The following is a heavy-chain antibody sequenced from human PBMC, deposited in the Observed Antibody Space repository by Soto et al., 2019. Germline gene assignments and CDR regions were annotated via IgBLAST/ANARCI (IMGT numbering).Heavy chain of an antibody. CDR2: MNPNSGNT. Sequence: QVQLVQSGAEVKKPGASVKVSCKASGYTFTSYDINWVRQATGQGLEWMGWMNPNSGNTGYAQKFQGRVTMTRNTSTSTAYMELSSLRSEDTAVYYCARLITMVRGVYYYYYYMDVWGKGTTVTVSS. CDR3: ARLITMVRGVYYYYYYMDV. CDR1: GYTFTSYD. J-gene: IGHJ6*03. D-gene: IGHD3-10*01. V-gene: IGHV1-8*01.